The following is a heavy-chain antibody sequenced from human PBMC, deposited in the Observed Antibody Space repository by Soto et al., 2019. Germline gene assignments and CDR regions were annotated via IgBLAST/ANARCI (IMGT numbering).Heavy chain of an antibody. CDR1: GVSINTFY. CDR2: VFYSGST. Sequence: SETLSLTCSVSGVSINTFYWNWMRQSPGKGLEWIGYVFYSGSTNYNPSLKSRVTISVDRSKNQFSLKLSSVTAADTAVYYCARHFSVDYFDYWGQGALVTVSS. V-gene: IGHV4-59*08. J-gene: IGHJ4*02. CDR3: ARHFSVDYFDY.